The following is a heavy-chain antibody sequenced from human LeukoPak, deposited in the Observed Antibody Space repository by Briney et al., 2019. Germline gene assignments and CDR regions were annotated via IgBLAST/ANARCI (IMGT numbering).Heavy chain of an antibody. CDR3: ARSANPGVHDFDP. CDR2: ISSSSKI. J-gene: IGHJ5*02. D-gene: IGHD6-6*01. CDR1: GFAFSSYA. Sequence: GGSLRLSCAASGFAFSSYAMAWVRQTPGKGLEWLSYISSSSKINYADSVKGRFTISRDNAKNSLYLQMNSLRDEDTAVYYCARSANPGVHDFDPWGQGTLVTVSS. V-gene: IGHV3-48*02.